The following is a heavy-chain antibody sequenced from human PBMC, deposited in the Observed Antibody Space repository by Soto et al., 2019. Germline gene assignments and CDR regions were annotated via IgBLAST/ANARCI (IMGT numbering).Heavy chain of an antibody. V-gene: IGHV1-69*06. J-gene: IGHJ4*02. D-gene: IGHD1-26*01. Sequence: QVQLVQSGAEVKTPGSPVGVSCKNSGRTFLNSAIAWVPQAPGKGVEWMGGIIPILGTIHIAQNFQGRVNFTADRSTSPAYMDLSSLRSEDTATYFCARGKEWEQPSIHYYFDYWGQGSQVIVSS. CDR3: ARGKEWEQPSIHYYFDY. CDR1: GRTFLNSA. CDR2: IIPILGTI.